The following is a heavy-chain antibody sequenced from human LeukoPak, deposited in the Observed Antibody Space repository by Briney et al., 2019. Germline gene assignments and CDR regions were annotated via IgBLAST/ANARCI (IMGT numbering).Heavy chain of an antibody. J-gene: IGHJ2*01. V-gene: IGHV4-4*02. CDR3: ARTPEYSSSSWYFDL. CDR2: IYHSGST. CDR1: GGSISSSNW. D-gene: IGHD6-6*01. Sequence: PSGTLSLTCAVSGGSISSSNWWSWVRQPPGKGLEWIGEIYHSGSTNYNPSLKSRVTISVDKSKNQFSLKLSSVTAADTAVYYCARTPEYSSSSWYFDLWGRGTLVTVSS.